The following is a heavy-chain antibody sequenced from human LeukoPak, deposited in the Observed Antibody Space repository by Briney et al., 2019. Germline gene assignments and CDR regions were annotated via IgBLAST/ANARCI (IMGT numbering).Heavy chain of an antibody. D-gene: IGHD2-2*01. CDR3: ARGALAYCSSTSCYYFDY. CDR1: GFTFSSYS. J-gene: IGHJ4*02. CDR2: ISSSSYI. V-gene: IGHV3-21*01. Sequence: GGSLRLSCAASGFTFSSYSMNWVRQAPGKGLEWVSSISSSSYIYYADSVKGRFTISRDNAKNSLYLQMNSLRAEDTAVYYCARGALAYCSSTSCYYFDYWGQGTLVTVSS.